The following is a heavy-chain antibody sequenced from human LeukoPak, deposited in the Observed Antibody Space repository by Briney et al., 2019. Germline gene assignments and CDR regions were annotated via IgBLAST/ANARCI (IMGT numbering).Heavy chain of an antibody. V-gene: IGHV1-69*01. CDR2: IIPIFGTA. CDR3: AILIAARPDYYGMDV. J-gene: IGHJ6*02. D-gene: IGHD6-6*01. Sequence: ASVKVFCKASGGTFSSYAISWVRQAPGQGLEWMGGIIPIFGTANYAQKFQGRVTITADESTSTAYMELSSLRSEDTAVYYCAILIAARPDYYGMDVWGQGTTVTVSS. CDR1: GGTFSSYA.